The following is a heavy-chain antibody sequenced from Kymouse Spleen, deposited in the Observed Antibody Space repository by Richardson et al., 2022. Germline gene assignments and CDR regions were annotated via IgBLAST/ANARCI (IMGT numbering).Heavy chain of an antibody. CDR3: ARDLVVVGPYYYYYGMDV. CDR2: IWYDGSNK. J-gene: IGHJ6*02. CDR1: GFTFSSYG. V-gene: IGHV3-33*01. D-gene: IGHD2-15*01. Sequence: QVQLVESGGGVVQPGRSLRLSCAASGFTFSSYGMHWVRQAPGKGLEWVAVIWYDGSNKYYADSVKGRFTISRDNSKNTLYLQMNSLRAEDTAVYYCARDLVVVGPYYYYYGMDVWGQGTTVTVSS.